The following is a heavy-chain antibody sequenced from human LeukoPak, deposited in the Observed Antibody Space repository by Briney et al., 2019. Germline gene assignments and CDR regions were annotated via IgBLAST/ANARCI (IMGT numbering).Heavy chain of an antibody. J-gene: IGHJ4*02. CDR2: ISGSGGST. CDR3: AKWDYYDSSGEDYFDY. Sequence: PGGSLRLSCAASGFTFSSYGMSWVRQAPGKGLEWVSAISGSGGSTYYADSVKGRFTISRDNSKNTLYLQMNSLRAEDTAVYYCAKWDYYDSSGEDYFDYWGQGTLVTVSS. D-gene: IGHD3-22*01. CDR1: GFTFSSYG. V-gene: IGHV3-23*01.